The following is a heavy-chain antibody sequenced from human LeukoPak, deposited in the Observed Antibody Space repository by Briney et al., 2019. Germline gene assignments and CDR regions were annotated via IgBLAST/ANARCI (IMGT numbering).Heavy chain of an antibody. CDR2: IYYSGST. J-gene: IGHJ6*03. CDR3: ARSKYYDFWSGYFGYYYYYMDV. V-gene: IGHV4-59*11. CDR1: GGSISSHY. D-gene: IGHD3-3*01. Sequence: PSETLSLTRTVSGGSISSHYWSWIRQPPGEGLEWIGYIYYSGSTNYNPSLKSRVTISVDTSKNQFSLKLSSVTAADTAVYYCARSKYYDFWSGYFGYYYYYMDVWGKGTTVTVSS.